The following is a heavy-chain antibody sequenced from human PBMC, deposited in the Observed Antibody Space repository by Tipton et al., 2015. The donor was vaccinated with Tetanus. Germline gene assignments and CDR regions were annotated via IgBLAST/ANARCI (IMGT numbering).Heavy chain of an antibody. V-gene: IGHV4-59*01. CDR3: ARGWGSSWYYFDN. D-gene: IGHD6-13*01. Sequence: LRLSCTVSGGSISSYYWSWVRQPPGKGLEWIGYIDYSGSTNYNPSLKSRVTISIDTSKKQFPLNLSPVTAADTAVYYCARGWGSSWYYFDNWGQGTLVTVSS. J-gene: IGHJ4*02. CDR2: IDYSGST. CDR1: GGSISSYY.